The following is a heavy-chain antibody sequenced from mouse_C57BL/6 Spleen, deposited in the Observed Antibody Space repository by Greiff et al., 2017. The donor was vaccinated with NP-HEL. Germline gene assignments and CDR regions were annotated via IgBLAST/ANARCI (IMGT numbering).Heavy chain of an antibody. V-gene: IGHV5-4*01. D-gene: IGHD2-4*01. CDR2: ISDGGSYT. CDR3: AREGNYDSSYFDV. CDR1: GFTFSSYA. Sequence: EVKVVESGGGLVKPGGSLKLSCAASGFTFSSYAMSWVRQTPEKRLEWVATISDGGSYTYYPDNVKGRFTISRDNAKNNLYLQMSHLKSEDTAMYYCAREGNYDSSYFDVWGTGTTVTVSS. J-gene: IGHJ1*03.